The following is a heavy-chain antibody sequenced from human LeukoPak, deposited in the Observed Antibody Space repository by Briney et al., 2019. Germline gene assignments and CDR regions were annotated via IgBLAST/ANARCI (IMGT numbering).Heavy chain of an antibody. J-gene: IGHJ5*02. Sequence: GASVKVSCKASGGTFISYAISWVRQAPGQGLEWMGGIIPIFGTANYAQKFQGRVTITADESTSTAYMELSSLRSEDTAVHYCARVGGYPNWFDPWGQGTLVTVSS. CDR2: IIPIFGTA. CDR3: ARVGGYPNWFDP. CDR1: GGTFISYA. V-gene: IGHV1-69*13. D-gene: IGHD3-22*01.